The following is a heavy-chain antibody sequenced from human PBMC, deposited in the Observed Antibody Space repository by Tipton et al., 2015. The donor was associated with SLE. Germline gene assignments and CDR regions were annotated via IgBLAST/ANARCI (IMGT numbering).Heavy chain of an antibody. Sequence: TLSLTCTVSGGSISSHYWSWIRQPPGKGLEWIGYIYTSGSTNYNPSLKSRVTISVDTSKNQFSLKLSSVTAADTAVYYCASDNYVFDYWGQGTLVTVSS. J-gene: IGHJ4*02. CDR3: ASDNYVFDY. CDR1: GGSISSHY. D-gene: IGHD4-11*01. CDR2: IYTSGST. V-gene: IGHV4-4*09.